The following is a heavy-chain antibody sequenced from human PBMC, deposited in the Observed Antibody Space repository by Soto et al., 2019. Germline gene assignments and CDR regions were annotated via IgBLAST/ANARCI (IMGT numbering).Heavy chain of an antibody. J-gene: IGHJ4*02. V-gene: IGHV4-30-4*01. CDR3: ARADSSWPANGYYFNY. D-gene: IGHD6-13*01. Sequence: SETLSLTCTVSGGSINSGDYFWGWIRQPPGKGLEWIGYIYYSGSTYYNPSLKSRLTISVDTSKNQFSLKLSSVTAADTAVYFCARADSSWPANGYYFNYWGQGTLVTVSS. CDR1: GGSINSGDYF. CDR2: IYYSGST.